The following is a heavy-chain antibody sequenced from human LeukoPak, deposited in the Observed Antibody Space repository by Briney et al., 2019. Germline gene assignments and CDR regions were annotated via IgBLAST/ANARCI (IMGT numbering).Heavy chain of an antibody. CDR2: INPNSGGT. J-gene: IGHJ4*02. Sequence: ASVKVSCKASGFTFIGYYMHRVRQAPGQGLEWMGWINPNSGGTNYAQKFQGRVTMTRDTSISTAYMELSRLRSDDTAVYYCARAGPIFPFGYWGQGTLVTVSS. CDR1: GFTFIGYY. V-gene: IGHV1-2*02. D-gene: IGHD3-3*01. CDR3: ARAGPIFPFGY.